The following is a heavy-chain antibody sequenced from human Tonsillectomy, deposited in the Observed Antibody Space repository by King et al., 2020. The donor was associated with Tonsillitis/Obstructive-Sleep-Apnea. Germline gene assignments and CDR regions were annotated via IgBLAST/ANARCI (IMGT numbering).Heavy chain of an antibody. D-gene: IGHD1-26*01. J-gene: IGHJ6*03. CDR1: GFTFRNYD. CDR3: ARAGVGATAYYYYYMDV. V-gene: IGHV3-13*04. Sequence: VQLVESGGGLVQPGGSLRLSCAASGFTFRNYDMHWVRQAPGEGLEWVSTNGTAGDTYYPASVKGRFTVSRENAKNSLYLQMNSLRDGDTAVYYCARAGVGATAYYYYYMDVWGKGTTVTVSS. CDR2: NGTAGDT.